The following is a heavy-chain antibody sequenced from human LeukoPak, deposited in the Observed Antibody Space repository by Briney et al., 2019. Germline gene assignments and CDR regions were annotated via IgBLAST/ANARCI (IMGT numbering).Heavy chain of an antibody. V-gene: IGHV1-3*01. CDR1: GYTFTGYY. D-gene: IGHD3-22*01. CDR2: INAGNGNT. J-gene: IGHJ4*02. Sequence: ASVKVSCKASGYTFTGYYMHWVRQAPGQRLEWMGWINAGNGNTKYSQKFQGRVTITRDTSASTAYMELSSLRSEDTAVYYCARATYYYDSSGVFDYWGQGTLVTVSS. CDR3: ARATYYYDSSGVFDY.